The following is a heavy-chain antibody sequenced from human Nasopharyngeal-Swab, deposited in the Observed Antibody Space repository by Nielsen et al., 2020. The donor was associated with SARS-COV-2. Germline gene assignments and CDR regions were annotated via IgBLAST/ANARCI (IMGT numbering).Heavy chain of an antibody. CDR1: GGSFSGYY. D-gene: IGHD2-2*01. CDR3: ARGIVVVPAAMAYYYYYGMDV. CDR2: INHSGST. V-gene: IGHV4-34*01. J-gene: IGHJ6*02. Sequence: SETLPLTCAVYGGSFSGYYWSWIRQPPGKGLEWIGEINHSGSTNYNPSLKSRVTISVDTSKNQFSLKLSSVTAADTAVYYCARGIVVVPAAMAYYYYYGMDVWGQGTTVTVSS.